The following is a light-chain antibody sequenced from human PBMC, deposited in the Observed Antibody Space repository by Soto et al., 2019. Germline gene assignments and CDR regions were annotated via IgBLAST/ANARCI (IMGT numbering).Light chain of an antibody. J-gene: IGKJ1*01. Sequence: DIQLTQSPSFLSASVGDRVIITCRANQDIASYLAWYQQKPGKAPKLLIYDASTLQTGVPSKFSGSESGTELTLTISSLQPEDFATYYGQQINYYPLTFGQGTKVEIK. CDR1: QDIASY. V-gene: IGKV1-9*01. CDR3: QQINYYPLT. CDR2: DAS.